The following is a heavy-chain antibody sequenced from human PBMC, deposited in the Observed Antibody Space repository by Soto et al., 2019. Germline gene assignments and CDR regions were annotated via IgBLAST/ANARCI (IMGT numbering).Heavy chain of an antibody. CDR2: ISYDGSNK. D-gene: IGHD3-3*01. J-gene: IGHJ6*02. V-gene: IGHV3-30-3*01. CDR1: GFTFSSYA. CDR3: ARRFLEWLAHHRTRHNGIDV. Sequence: QVQLVESGGGVVQPGRSLRLSCAASGFTFSSYAMHWVRQAPGKGLEWVAVISYDGSNKYYADSVKGRFTISRDNYKNALYLQMNRLRAEDTDEYYCARRFLEWLAHHRTRHNGIDVWGQGTTVTVSS.